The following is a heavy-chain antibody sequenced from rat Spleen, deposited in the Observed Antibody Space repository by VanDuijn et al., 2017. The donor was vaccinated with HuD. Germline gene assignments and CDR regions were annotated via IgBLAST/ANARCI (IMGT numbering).Heavy chain of an antibody. V-gene: IGHV5-31*01. CDR1: GFTFNNYW. CDR2: ITNTGGSI. D-gene: IGHD1-11*01. Sequence: EVQLVESGGGLVQPGRSLKLSCVASGFTFNNYWMSWIRQAPGKGLEWVASITNTGGSIYYPDSVKGRFTISRDNAQNTLYLQMNSLRSEDTATYYCTRRGVGNYGWYFDFWGPGTMVTVSS. CDR3: TRRGVGNYGWYFDF. J-gene: IGHJ1*01.